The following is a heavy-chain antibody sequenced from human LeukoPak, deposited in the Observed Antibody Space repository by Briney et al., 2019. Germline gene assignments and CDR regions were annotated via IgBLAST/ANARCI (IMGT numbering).Heavy chain of an antibody. CDR3: ARAVVVAATNWFDP. Sequence: PSETLSLTCAVYGGSFSGYYWSWIRQPPGKGLEWLGEINHSGSTNYNPSLKSRVTISVDTSKNQFSLKLSSVTAADTAVYYCARAVVVAATNWFDPWGQGTLVTVSS. CDR2: INHSGST. V-gene: IGHV4-34*01. D-gene: IGHD2-15*01. J-gene: IGHJ5*02. CDR1: GGSFSGYY.